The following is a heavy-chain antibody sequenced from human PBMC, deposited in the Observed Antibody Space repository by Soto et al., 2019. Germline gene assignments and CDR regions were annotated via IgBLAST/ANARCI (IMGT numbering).Heavy chain of an antibody. Sequence: SETLSLTCTVSGGSISSSSYYWGWIRQPPGKGLEWIGSIYYSGSTYYNPSLKSRVTISVDTSKNQFSLKLSSVTAADTAVYYCARGAATMDVWGQGTTVTVSS. CDR3: ARGAATMDV. V-gene: IGHV4-39*01. CDR2: IYYSGST. J-gene: IGHJ6*02. CDR1: GGSISSSSYY. D-gene: IGHD6-13*01.